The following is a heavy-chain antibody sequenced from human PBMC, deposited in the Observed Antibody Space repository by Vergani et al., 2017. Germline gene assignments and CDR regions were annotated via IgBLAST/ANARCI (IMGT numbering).Heavy chain of an antibody. V-gene: IGHV3-11*01. CDR1: GFTFSDYY. CDR3: AGASWYSSSSGLGY. D-gene: IGHD6-6*01. Sequence: QVQLVESGGGLVKPGGSLRLSCAASGFTFSDYYMSWIRQAPGKGLEWVSYISSSCSTIYYADSVQGRFTIFRDNAKNSLYLQMNSLRAEDTAVYYCAGASWYSSSSGLGYWGQGTLVTVSS. CDR2: ISSSCSTI. J-gene: IGHJ4*02.